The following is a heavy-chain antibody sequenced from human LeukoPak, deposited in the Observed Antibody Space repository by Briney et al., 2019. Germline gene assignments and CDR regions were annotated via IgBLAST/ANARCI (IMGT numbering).Heavy chain of an antibody. CDR2: ISSISSNI. Sequence: PGGSLRPSCAASAFTLRTYGVNWDRHAPGEGVEWVSHISSISSNINYAGSVKGRFTISRDNAKNSLYLQMNGLRDEDTAVYYCARRFREGGCSGGRCYSFGYWGQGALVTVSS. D-gene: IGHD2-15*01. V-gene: IGHV3-48*02. J-gene: IGHJ4*02. CDR3: ARRFREGGCSGGRCYSFGY. CDR1: AFTLRTYG.